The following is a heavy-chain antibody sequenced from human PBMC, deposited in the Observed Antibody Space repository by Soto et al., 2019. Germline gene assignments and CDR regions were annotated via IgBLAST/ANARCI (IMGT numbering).Heavy chain of an antibody. CDR3: ARDVSTARNYGMDV. D-gene: IGHD2-8*02. CDR1: GCTFSSYA. V-gene: IGHV1-69*13. Sequence: GASVKVSFKASGCTFSSYAISWVRQAPGQGLEWMGGIIPIFGTANYAQKFQGRVTITADESTSTAYMELSSLRSEDTAVYYCARDVSTARNYGMDVWGQGTPVTVSS. J-gene: IGHJ6*02. CDR2: IIPIFGTA.